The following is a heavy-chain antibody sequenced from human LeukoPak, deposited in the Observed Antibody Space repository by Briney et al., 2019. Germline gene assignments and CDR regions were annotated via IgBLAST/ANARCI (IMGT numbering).Heavy chain of an antibody. CDR3: ARDGGFETTVPTLPGPQGY. CDR2: INAGNGNT. V-gene: IGHV1-3*01. CDR1: GYTFTSYA. J-gene: IGHJ4*02. D-gene: IGHD4-17*01. Sequence: ASVKVSCKASGYTFTSYAMHWVRQAPGQRLEWMGWINAGNGNTKYSQKFQGRVTITRDTSASTAYMELSSLRSEDTAVYYCARDGGFETTVPTLPGPQGYWGQGTLVTVSS.